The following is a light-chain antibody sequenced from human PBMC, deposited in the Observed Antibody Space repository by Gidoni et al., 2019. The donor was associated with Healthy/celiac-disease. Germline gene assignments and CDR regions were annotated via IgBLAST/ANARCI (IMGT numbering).Light chain of an antibody. Sequence: ELVMTQSPATLSVSPGERATLSCRASQSVSSNLAWYQPKPGQAPRLLIYGASTRATGIPARFSGSGSGTEFTLTISSLQSEDFAVYYCQQYNNWPRTFGQXTKLEIK. CDR2: GAS. CDR1: QSVSSN. CDR3: QQYNNWPRT. V-gene: IGKV3-15*01. J-gene: IGKJ2*01.